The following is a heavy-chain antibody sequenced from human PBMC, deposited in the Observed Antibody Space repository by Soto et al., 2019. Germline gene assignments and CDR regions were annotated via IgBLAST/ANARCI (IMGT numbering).Heavy chain of an antibody. CDR3: ARDSREGDNLDY. V-gene: IGHV3-33*01. CDR1: GFTFSSYG. J-gene: IGHJ4*02. D-gene: IGHD2-2*01. CDR2: IWYDGSNK. Sequence: QVQLVESGGGVVQPGRSLRLSCAASGFTFSSYGMHWVRQAPGKGLEWVAVIWYDGSNKYYADSVKGRFTISRDNSKNTLYLQRNSLRAEDTAVYYCARDSREGDNLDYWGQGTLVTVSS.